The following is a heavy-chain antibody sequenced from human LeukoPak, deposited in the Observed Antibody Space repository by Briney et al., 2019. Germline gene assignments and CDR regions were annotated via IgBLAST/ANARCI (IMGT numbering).Heavy chain of an antibody. CDR3: ARVNQWLAGGYYFDY. V-gene: IGHV4-39*07. D-gene: IGHD6-19*01. CDR1: GGSISSSSYY. J-gene: IGHJ4*02. Sequence: SETLSLTCTVSGGSISSSSYYWGWIRQPPGKGLEWIGSIYYSGSTYYNPSLKSRVTISVDTSKNQFSLKLSSVTAADTAVYHCARVNQWLAGGYYFDYWGQGTLVTVSS. CDR2: IYYSGST.